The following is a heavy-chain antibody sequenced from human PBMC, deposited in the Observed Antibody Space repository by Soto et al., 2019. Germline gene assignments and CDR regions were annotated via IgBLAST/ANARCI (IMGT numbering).Heavy chain of an antibody. CDR1: GFIFSNYF. J-gene: IGHJ6*02. D-gene: IGHD3-3*01. CDR3: VRSIAYDFFDD. CDR2: ISGSGDST. V-gene: IGHV3-23*01. Sequence: GSLRLSCAASGFIFSNYFMNWVRQAPGKGLEWVSAISGSGDSTYFADSVRGRFTISRDNSRSTLYLQLNSLRAEDTAFYYCVRSIAYDFFDDWGQGTTVTVSS.